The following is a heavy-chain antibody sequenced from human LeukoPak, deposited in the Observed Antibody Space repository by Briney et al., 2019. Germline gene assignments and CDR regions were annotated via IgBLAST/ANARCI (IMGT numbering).Heavy chain of an antibody. CDR3: ARSLGYCSSTSCHDAFDI. CDR1: GFTFSSYS. J-gene: IGHJ3*02. CDR2: ISSSSSYI. Sequence: GGSLRLSCAASGFTFSSYSMNWVRQAPGKGLEWVPSISSSSSYIYYADSVKGRFTISRDNAKNSLYLQMNSLRAEDTAVYYCARSLGYCSSTSCHDAFDIWGQGTMVTVSS. V-gene: IGHV3-21*01. D-gene: IGHD2-2*01.